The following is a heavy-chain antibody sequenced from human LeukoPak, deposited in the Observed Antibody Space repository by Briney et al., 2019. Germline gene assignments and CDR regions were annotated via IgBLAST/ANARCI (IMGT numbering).Heavy chain of an antibody. D-gene: IGHD1-26*01. CDR3: ARDIKRTVGATTTSDY. J-gene: IGHJ4*02. CDR2: ISAHNGDT. Sequence: EASVKVPCKASGYTFTSYGISWVRQAPGQGLEWMGWISAHNGDTNYAQKFQGRVSMTTDTSTSTGYMELRSLTSDDTAVYYCARDIKRTVGATTTSDYWGQGTLVTVSS. CDR1: GYTFTSYG. V-gene: IGHV1-18*01.